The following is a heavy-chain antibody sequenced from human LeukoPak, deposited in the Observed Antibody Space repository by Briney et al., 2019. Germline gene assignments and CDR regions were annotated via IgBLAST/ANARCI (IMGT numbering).Heavy chain of an antibody. D-gene: IGHD3-22*01. Sequence: PSETLSLTCTVTGGSISGYYWGWIRQPPGKGLEWIGYIYYSGSTNYNPSLKSRVTISVDTSKNQFSLKLSSVTAADTAVYYCASLYDRGAFDIWGQGTMVTVSS. CDR3: ASLYDRGAFDI. V-gene: IGHV4-59*08. J-gene: IGHJ3*02. CDR1: GGSISGYY. CDR2: IYYSGST.